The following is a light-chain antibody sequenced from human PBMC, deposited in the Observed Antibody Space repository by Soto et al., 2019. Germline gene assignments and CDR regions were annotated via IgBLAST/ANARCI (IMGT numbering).Light chain of an antibody. J-gene: IGKJ4*01. CDR2: DAS. CDR3: QQRSNWPLT. Sequence: EIVLTQSPATLSLSPGERATLSCRASQRVSSYLAWYQQKPGQAPRLLIYDASNRATGVPARFSSSGSGTDFTLSISSLEPEDVAVYYCQQRSNWPLTFGGGTKVEIK. V-gene: IGKV3-11*01. CDR1: QRVSSY.